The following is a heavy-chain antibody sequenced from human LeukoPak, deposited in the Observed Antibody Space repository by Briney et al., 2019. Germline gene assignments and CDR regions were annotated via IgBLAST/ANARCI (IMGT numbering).Heavy chain of an antibody. D-gene: IGHD3-10*01. J-gene: IGHJ5*02. CDR1: GFTFSSYA. Sequence: GGSLRLSCAASGFTFSSYAMHWVRQAPGKGLEWVAVISYDGSNKYYADSVKGRFTISRDNSKNTLYLQMNSLRAEDTAVYYCARALPLIMVQANWFDPWGQGTLVTVSS. V-gene: IGHV3-30*04. CDR2: ISYDGSNK. CDR3: ARALPLIMVQANWFDP.